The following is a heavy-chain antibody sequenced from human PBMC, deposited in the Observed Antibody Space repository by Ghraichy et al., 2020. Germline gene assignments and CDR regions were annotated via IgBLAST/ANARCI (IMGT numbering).Heavy chain of an antibody. CDR3: ARVSDSSGYYYNDY. CDR1: GGSISSGGYY. D-gene: IGHD3-22*01. Sequence: SQTLSLTRTVSGGSISSGGYYWSWIRQHPGKGLEWIGYIYYSGSTYYNPSLKSRVTISVDTSKNQFSLKLSSVTAADTAVYYCARVSDSSGYYYNDYWGQGTLVTVSS. J-gene: IGHJ4*02. CDR2: IYYSGST. V-gene: IGHV4-31*03.